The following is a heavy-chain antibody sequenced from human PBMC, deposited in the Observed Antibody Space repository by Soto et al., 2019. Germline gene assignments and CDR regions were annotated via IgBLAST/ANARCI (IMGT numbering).Heavy chain of an antibody. CDR1: GFSLTTSGVG. CDR2: IYWDDDK. D-gene: IGHD3-3*01. J-gene: IGHJ4*02. Sequence: QITLNESGPTQVKPRQTLTLTCTFSGFSLTTSGVGVGWIRQYPGKAPEWLALIYWDDDKRYSQSLKSRLTITKDTSKSQVVLTMADLDPADTATYYCAHRVLRTVFGLVTPTAIYFDFWGQGTPVAVSS. V-gene: IGHV2-5*02. CDR3: AHRVLRTVFGLVTPTAIYFDF.